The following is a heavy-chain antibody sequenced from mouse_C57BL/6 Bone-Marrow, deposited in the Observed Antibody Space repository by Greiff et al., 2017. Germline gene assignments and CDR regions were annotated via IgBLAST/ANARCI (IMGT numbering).Heavy chain of an antibody. CDR2: ISSGSSTI. J-gene: IGHJ2*01. D-gene: IGHD2-4*01. Sequence: EVQVEESGGGLVKPGGSLKLSCAASGFTFSDYGMHWVRQAPEKGLEWVAYISSGSSTICYADTVKGRFTISRDNAKNTLFLQMTSLRSEDTAMYYCARGRLRRAFDYWGQGTTLTVSS. CDR1: GFTFSDYG. CDR3: ARGRLRRAFDY. V-gene: IGHV5-17*01.